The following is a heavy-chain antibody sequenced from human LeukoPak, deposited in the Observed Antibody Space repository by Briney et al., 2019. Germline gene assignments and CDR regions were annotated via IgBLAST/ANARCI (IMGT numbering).Heavy chain of an antibody. V-gene: IGHV1-46*01. J-gene: IGHJ4*02. D-gene: IGHD2-2*01. CDR1: GYTFTRYY. CDR3: ARDLQDIVVVPAAMGY. CDR2: INPSGGST. Sequence: ASVKVSCKASGYTFTRYYMHWVRQAPGQGLEWMGLINPSGGSTSYAQKFQGRVTMTRDMSTSTVYMELSSLRSEDTAVYYCARDLQDIVVVPAAMGYWGQGTLVTVSS.